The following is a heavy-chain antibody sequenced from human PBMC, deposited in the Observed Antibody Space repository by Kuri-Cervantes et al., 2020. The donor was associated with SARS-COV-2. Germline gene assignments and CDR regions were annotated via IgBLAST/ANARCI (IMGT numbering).Heavy chain of an antibody. J-gene: IGHJ4*02. CDR3: ARTINSGSYYNPHCYFDY. CDR1: GGSISSYY. CDR2: IHYSGST. V-gene: IGHV4-59*12. D-gene: IGHD3-10*01. Sequence: ESLKISCTVSGGSISSYYWSWVRQPPGKGLEWIGNIHYSGSTNYNPSLKSRVTISVDTSKNQFSLKLSSVTAADTAVYYCARTINSGSYYNPHCYFDYWGQGTLVTVSS.